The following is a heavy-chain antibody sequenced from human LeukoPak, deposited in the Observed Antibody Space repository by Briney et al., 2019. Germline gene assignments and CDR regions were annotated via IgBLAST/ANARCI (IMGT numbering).Heavy chain of an antibody. V-gene: IGHV3-23*01. Sequence: PGGSLRLSCAASGFTFSSYAMSWVRQASGKGLEWVSAISGSGGSTYYADSVKGRFTISRDNSKNTLYLQMNSLRAEDTAVYYCAKQQDGSGSQADYWGQGTLVTVSS. D-gene: IGHD3-10*01. J-gene: IGHJ4*02. CDR1: GFTFSSYA. CDR3: AKQQDGSGSQADY. CDR2: ISGSGGST.